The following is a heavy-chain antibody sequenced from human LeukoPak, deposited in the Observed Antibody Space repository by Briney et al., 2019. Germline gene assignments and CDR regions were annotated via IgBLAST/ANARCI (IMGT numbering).Heavy chain of an antibody. J-gene: IGHJ4*02. CDR1: ADSISSFY. V-gene: IGHV4-59*08. CDR2: VFYTGDT. Sequence: PSETLSLTCAVSADSISSFYWSWIRQPPGKGPEWIGYVFYTGDTNHNPSLKSRVTISLDTSKKQVALRLTSVTAADTAVYYCARHPFATPFDHWGRGTLVTVSS. D-gene: IGHD2-15*01. CDR3: ARHPFATPFDH.